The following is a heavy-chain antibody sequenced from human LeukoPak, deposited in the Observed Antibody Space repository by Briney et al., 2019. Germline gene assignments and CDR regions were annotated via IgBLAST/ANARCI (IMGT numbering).Heavy chain of an antibody. J-gene: IGHJ4*02. Sequence: ASVKVSCKASGYTFTGYYMHWVRQAPGQGLEWMGWINPNGGGTNYAQKFQGRVTMTRDTSISTAYMELSSLRSDDTAVYYCARDLTPLIVVVVAAPDYWGQGTLVTVSS. D-gene: IGHD2-15*01. V-gene: IGHV1-2*02. CDR3: ARDLTPLIVVVVAAPDY. CDR1: GYTFTGYY. CDR2: INPNGGGT.